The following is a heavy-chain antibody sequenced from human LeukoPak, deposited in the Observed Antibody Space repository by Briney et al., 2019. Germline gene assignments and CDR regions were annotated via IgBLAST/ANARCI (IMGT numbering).Heavy chain of an antibody. CDR3: ARDFQLLWFGESRSS. Sequence: GGSLRLSCAASGFTFRSYTMNWVRQAPGKGLEWVSSTSSSSSYKDYADSVKGRFTVSRDNAKNSLYLQMNSLRAEDTAVYYCARDFQLLWFGESRSSWGQGTLVTVSS. J-gene: IGHJ4*02. CDR2: TSSSSSYK. V-gene: IGHV3-21*01. D-gene: IGHD3-10*01. CDR1: GFTFRSYT.